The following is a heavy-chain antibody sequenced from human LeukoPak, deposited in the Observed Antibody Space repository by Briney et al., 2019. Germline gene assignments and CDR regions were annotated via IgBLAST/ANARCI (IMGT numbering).Heavy chain of an antibody. D-gene: IGHD6-13*01. J-gene: IGHJ6*03. CDR3: VRDRSTQQLVPGYYYYMDV. Sequence: GGSLRPSCAASGFTFSDYYMSWIRQAPGKGLEWVSYISSSGSTIYYADSVKGRFTISRDNAKNSLYLQMNSLRAEDTAVYYCVRDRSTQQLVPGYYYYMDVWGKGTTVTVSS. V-gene: IGHV3-11*04. CDR1: GFTFSDYY. CDR2: ISSSGSTI.